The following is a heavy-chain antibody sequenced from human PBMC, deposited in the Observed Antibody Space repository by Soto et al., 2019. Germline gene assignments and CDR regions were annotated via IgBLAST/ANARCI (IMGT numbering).Heavy chain of an antibody. V-gene: IGHV3-48*03. CDR2: ISSSGSTI. CDR1: GFTSSSYE. CDR3: ASYSDYFDY. Sequence: GGSLRLSCAASGFTSSSYEMNWVRQAPGKGLEWVSYISSSGSTIYYADSVKGRFTISRDNAKNSLYLQMNSLRAEDTAVYYCASYSDYFDYWGQGTLVTVSS. D-gene: IGHD2-15*01. J-gene: IGHJ4*02.